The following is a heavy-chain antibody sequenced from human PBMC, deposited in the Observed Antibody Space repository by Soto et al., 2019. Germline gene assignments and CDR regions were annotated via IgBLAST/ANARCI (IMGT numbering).Heavy chain of an antibody. CDR2: ISPNSGNI. Sequence: QVHLVQSGAEVKKPGASVNVSCKTSGYTFTRNGISWVRQAPGQGLEWMGWISPNSGNIKYAQKLQGRVIMTTDTSTSKAYMELRSLRFDDTAVYYCGKDRDSNSWPSRDVWGPGTTVTVSS. CDR3: GKDRDSNSWPSRDV. CDR1: GYTFTRNG. J-gene: IGHJ6*02. V-gene: IGHV1-18*01. D-gene: IGHD3-22*01.